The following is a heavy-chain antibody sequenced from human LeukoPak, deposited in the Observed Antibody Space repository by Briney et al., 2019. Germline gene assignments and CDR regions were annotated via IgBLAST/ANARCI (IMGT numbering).Heavy chain of an antibody. D-gene: IGHD3-16*01. CDR2: ISYDGSNK. J-gene: IGHJ4*02. CDR3: ARELNGYGYYFFDY. CDR1: GFTFSSYG. Sequence: GSLRLSCAASGFTFSSYGMHWVRQAPGKGLEWVAVISYDGSNKYYADSVKGRFTISRDNSKNTLYLQMNSLRAEDTAVYYCARELNGYGYYFFDYWGPGTLVTVSS. V-gene: IGHV3-30*03.